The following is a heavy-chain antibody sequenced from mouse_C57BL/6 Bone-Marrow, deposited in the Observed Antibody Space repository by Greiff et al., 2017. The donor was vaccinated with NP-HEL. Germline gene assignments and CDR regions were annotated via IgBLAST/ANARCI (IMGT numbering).Heavy chain of an antibody. CDR3: ASWDYYGSSFWYFDV. Sequence: EVQLQQSGPVLVKPGASVKMSCKASGYTFTDYYMNWVKQSHGKSLEWIGVINPYNGGTSYNQKFKGKATLTVDKSSSTAYMELNSLTSEDSAVYYCASWDYYGSSFWYFDVWGTGTTVTVSS. CDR1: GYTFTDYY. D-gene: IGHD1-1*01. CDR2: INPYNGGT. J-gene: IGHJ1*03. V-gene: IGHV1-19*01.